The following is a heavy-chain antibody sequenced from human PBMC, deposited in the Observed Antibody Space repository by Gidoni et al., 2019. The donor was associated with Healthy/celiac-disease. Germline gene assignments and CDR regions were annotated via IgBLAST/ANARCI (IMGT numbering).Heavy chain of an antibody. J-gene: IGHJ5*02. D-gene: IGHD4-17*01. CDR1: GGSISSSSYY. CDR3: ARHGATVTTGWFDP. CDR2: IYYSGST. V-gene: IGHV4-39*01. Sequence: QLQLQESGPGLVKPSETLSLTCTVSGGSISSSSYYWGWIRQPPGKGLEWIGSIYYSGSTYYNPSLKSRVTISVDTSKNQFSLKLSSVTAADTAVYYCARHGATVTTGWFDPWGQGTLVTVSS.